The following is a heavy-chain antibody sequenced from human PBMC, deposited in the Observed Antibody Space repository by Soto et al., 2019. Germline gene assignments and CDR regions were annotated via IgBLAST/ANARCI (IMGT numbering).Heavy chain of an antibody. Sequence: QVQLVESGGGVVQPGRSLRLSCAASGFTFSSSPMHWVRQAPGKGLEWVAVISYDGSNKYYADSVKGRFTISRDNSKNTLYLQMNSLRAEDTAVYYCARETYYYDNWGQGTLVTVSS. CDR1: GFTFSSSP. V-gene: IGHV3-30-3*01. J-gene: IGHJ4*02. CDR3: ARETYYYDN. CDR2: ISYDGSNK.